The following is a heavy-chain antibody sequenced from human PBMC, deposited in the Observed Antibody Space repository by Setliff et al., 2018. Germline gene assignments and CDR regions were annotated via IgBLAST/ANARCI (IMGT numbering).Heavy chain of an antibody. J-gene: IGHJ4*02. V-gene: IGHV1-24*01. Sequence: ASVKVSCKVSGYRLIEVSMHWVRQAPGKGLEWMGGFDPEDEETVYAQKFQGRVTMTRDTSISTAYMELSRLRSDDTAVYYCARGLREDGYNLADYWGQGTLVTVSS. D-gene: IGHD5-12*01. CDR2: FDPEDEET. CDR3: ARGLREDGYNLADY. CDR1: GYRLIEVS.